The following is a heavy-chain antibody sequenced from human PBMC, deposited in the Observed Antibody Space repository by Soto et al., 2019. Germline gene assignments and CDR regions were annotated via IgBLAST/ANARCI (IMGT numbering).Heavy chain of an antibody. J-gene: IGHJ5*01. V-gene: IGHV4-59*11. CDR2: IHNGGST. CDR3: ARDHIARSSLENWFDS. CDR1: YGNSIDHY. Sequence: SETLSLRCTVSYGNSIDHYYMRIMQSPGKGLEYIGYIHNGGSTNYNPSLKSRVIISVDTSKNQFSLKLTSVTAADTAVYYCARDHIARSSLENWFDSWGKGTLVNVS. D-gene: IGHD6-13*01.